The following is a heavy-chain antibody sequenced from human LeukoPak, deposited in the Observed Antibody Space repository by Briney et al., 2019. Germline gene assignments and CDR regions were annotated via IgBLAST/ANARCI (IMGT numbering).Heavy chain of an antibody. CDR2: INPNNGNL. CDR1: GYTFTSYG. D-gene: IGHD1-26*01. CDR3: ARSDHNSWNAFDI. Sequence: APVKVSCKASGYTFTSYGISWVRQAPGQGLEWMGWINPNNGNLGYAQKFQGRVTITRNTPISTAYMELSSLTSEDTAVYYCARSDHNSWNAFDIWGQGTMVTVSS. V-gene: IGHV1-8*03. J-gene: IGHJ3*02.